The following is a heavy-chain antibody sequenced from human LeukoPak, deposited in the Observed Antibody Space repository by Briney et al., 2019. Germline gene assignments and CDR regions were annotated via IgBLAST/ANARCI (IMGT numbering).Heavy chain of an antibody. CDR3: ARGKAGRTEFDY. CDR1: GFTFSSYA. Sequence: PGRSLRLSCAASGFTFSSYAMHWVRQAPGKGLEWVAVISYDGSNNYYADSVKGRFTISRDNSKNTLYLQMNSLRAEDTAVYYCARGKAGRTEFDYWGQGTLVTVSS. CDR2: ISYDGSNN. D-gene: IGHD2-8*02. V-gene: IGHV3-30-3*01. J-gene: IGHJ4*02.